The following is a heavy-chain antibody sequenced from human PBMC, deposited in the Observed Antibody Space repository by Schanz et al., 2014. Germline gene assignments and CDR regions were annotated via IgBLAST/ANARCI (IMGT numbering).Heavy chain of an antibody. D-gene: IGHD2-2*01. CDR1: GGSISSYY. V-gene: IGHV4-59*12. CDR2: ITYSGST. CDR3: ARDVGGCSSSTSCYAFEI. Sequence: QVQLQESGPGLVRPSETLSLTCTVSGGSISSYYWSWIRQSPGKGPEWIGYITYSGSTNYNPSLKSRVTISVATSKNKFTLKLSSVTAADTAVYYCARDVGGCSSSTSCYAFEIWGQGTMVTVSS. J-gene: IGHJ3*02.